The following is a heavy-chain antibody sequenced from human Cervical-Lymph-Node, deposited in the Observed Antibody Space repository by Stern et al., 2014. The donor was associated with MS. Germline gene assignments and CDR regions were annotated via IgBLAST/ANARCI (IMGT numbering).Heavy chain of an antibody. V-gene: IGHV3-7*01. CDR1: GFTFSSFW. Sequence: EVQLVESGGGLVQPGGSLRLTCEASGFTFSSFWMTWVRQAPGKGLEWGANIKQDGAETYYLDAVKGRFTISRDVANNSLDLQMNSLRAEDTAVYFCARDRYRGPDYYFYYGMDVWGRGTTVTVSS. CDR3: ARDRYRGPDYYFYYGMDV. CDR2: IKQDGAET. D-gene: IGHD5-12*01. J-gene: IGHJ6*02.